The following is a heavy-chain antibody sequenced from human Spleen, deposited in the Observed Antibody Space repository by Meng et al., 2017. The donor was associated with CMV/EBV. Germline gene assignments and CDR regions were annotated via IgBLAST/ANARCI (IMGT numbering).Heavy chain of an antibody. CDR3: AKETPGWYGMDV. CDR2: IRFDGSDD. D-gene: IGHD6-19*01. V-gene: IGHV3-30*02. Sequence: GESLKISCAASGFSFSKFGMNWVRQAPGKGLEWVAFIRFDGSDDSYAGSVKGRFTISRDNAKNSLYLQMNSVRVEDMALYYCAKETPGWYGMDVWGQGTTVTVS. CDR1: GFSFSKFG. J-gene: IGHJ6*02.